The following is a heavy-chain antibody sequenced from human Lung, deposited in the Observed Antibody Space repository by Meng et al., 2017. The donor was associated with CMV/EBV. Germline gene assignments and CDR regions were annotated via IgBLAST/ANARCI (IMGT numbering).Heavy chain of an antibody. CDR3: AKEPTYQRYSGSYLDY. D-gene: IGHD1-26*01. J-gene: IGHJ4*02. CDR1: GFTFSSYA. CDR2: ISGGGGTT. Sequence: GGSXRLXCAASGFTFSSYAMTWVRQALGKGLEWVSVISGGGGTTDFADSVKGRFTISRDNPKNTLYLQMYSLRAEDTAVYYCAKEPTYQRYSGSYLDYWGQGTXVTCSS. V-gene: IGHV3-23*01.